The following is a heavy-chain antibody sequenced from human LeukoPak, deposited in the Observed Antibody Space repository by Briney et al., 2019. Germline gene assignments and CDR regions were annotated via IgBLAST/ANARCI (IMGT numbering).Heavy chain of an antibody. J-gene: IGHJ4*02. CDR2: INHSGST. Sequence: SETLSLTCAVYGGSFSGYYWSWIRQPPGKGLEWIGEINHSGSTNYNPSLKSRVTISVDTSKNQFSLKLSSVTAADTAVYYWAGAPPSKGSGYCFDYWGQGTLVTVSS. V-gene: IGHV4-34*01. CDR3: AGAPPSKGSGYCFDY. D-gene: IGHD3-22*01. CDR1: GGSFSGYY.